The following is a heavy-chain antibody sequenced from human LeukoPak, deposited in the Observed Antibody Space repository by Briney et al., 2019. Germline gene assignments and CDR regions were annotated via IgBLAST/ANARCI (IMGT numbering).Heavy chain of an antibody. Sequence: PSGTPSPTRAVSGGSLSKNYLWGWGPHFPRKGLGGVGEIYRSGSTNYNPSLKSRVTISMDKSKNQFSLNLRSVTAADTAVYYCGRHDYGDSSAAFDIWGQGTMVIVSS. V-gene: IGHV4-4*02. CDR3: GRHDYGDSSAAFDI. D-gene: IGHD4-17*01. J-gene: IGHJ3*02. CDR2: IYRSGST. CDR1: GGSLSKNYL.